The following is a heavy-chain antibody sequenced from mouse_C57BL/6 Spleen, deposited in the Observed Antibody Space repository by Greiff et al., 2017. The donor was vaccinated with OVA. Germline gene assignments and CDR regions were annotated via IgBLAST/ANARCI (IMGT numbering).Heavy chain of an antibody. CDR2: ISYDGSN. J-gene: IGHJ2*01. D-gene: IGHD2-4*01. CDR3: ASIYYDYDRGFDY. V-gene: IGHV3-6*01. Sequence: DVQLQESGPGLVKPSQSLSLTCSVTGYSITSGYYWNWIRQFPGNKLEWMGYISYDGSNNYNPSLKNRISITRDTSKNQFFLKLNSVTTEDTATYYCASIYYDYDRGFDYWGQGTTLTVSS. CDR1: GYSITSGYY.